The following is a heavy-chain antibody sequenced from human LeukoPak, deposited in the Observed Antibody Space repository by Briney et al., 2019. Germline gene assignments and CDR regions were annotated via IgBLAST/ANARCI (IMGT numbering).Heavy chain of an antibody. CDR1: GGSISSGSYY. Sequence: TSQTLSLTCTVSGGSISSGSYYWTWIRQPPGKGLECIGHIYYSGTTYYNPSLKSRVTISLDTSKNQFSLRLTSVTAADTAVYYCARGSSSWLDYYIDVWAKGTTVTVSS. D-gene: IGHD6-13*01. CDR3: ARGSSSWLDYYIDV. CDR2: IYYSGTT. V-gene: IGHV4-30-4*07. J-gene: IGHJ6*03.